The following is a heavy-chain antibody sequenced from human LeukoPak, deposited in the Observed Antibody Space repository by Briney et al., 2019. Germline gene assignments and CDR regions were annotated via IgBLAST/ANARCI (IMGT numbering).Heavy chain of an antibody. D-gene: IGHD3-3*01. CDR3: ARVHSYYDFWIGYIDY. CDR1: GFTFSSYS. CDR2: ISSSSSYI. V-gene: IGHV3-21*01. Sequence: PGGSLRLSCAASGFTFSSYSMNWVRQAPGKGLEWVSSISSSSSYIYYADSVKGRFTISRDNAKNSLYLQMNSLRAEDTAAYYCARVHSYYDFWIGYIDYWGQGTLVTVSS. J-gene: IGHJ4*02.